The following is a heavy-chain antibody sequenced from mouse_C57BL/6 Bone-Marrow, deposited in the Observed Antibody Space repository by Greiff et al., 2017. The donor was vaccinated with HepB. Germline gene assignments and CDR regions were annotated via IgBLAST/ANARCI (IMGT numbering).Heavy chain of an antibody. CDR1: GYTFTSYW. J-gene: IGHJ4*01. Sequence: QVQLQQPGAELVKPGASVKMSCKASGYTFTSYWITWVKQRPGQGLEWIGDIYPGSGSTNYNEKFKRKSTLTVDTSSSTAYMQLSSLTSEDSAVYYCAMGNYAGDAMDYWGQGTSVTVSS. CDR3: AMGNYAGDAMDY. D-gene: IGHD2-1*01. CDR2: IYPGSGST. V-gene: IGHV1-55*01.